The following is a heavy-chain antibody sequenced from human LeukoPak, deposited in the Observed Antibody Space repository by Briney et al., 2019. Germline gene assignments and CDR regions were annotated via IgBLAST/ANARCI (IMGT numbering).Heavy chain of an antibody. V-gene: IGHV3-23*01. CDR3: ARGGIIMTAISGQPVVHDN. CDR1: GFTFSTDA. J-gene: IGHJ4*02. CDR2: ISGVDAST. Sequence: GGSLRLSCTASGFTFSTDAMSWVRQAPGKGLEWVSSISGVDASTYYADSVKGRFAISRDNSKNTVYLEMNSLRAEGTAIYSCARGGIIMTAISGQPVVHDNWGQGTLVTVSS. D-gene: IGHD2-21*02.